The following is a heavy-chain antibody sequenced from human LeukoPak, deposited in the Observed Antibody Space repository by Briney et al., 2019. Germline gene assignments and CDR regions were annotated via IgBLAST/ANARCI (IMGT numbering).Heavy chain of an antibody. D-gene: IGHD4-11*01. CDR3: XRGGAYSNSXSDY. CDR2: INSDGSST. Sequence: GGSLRLSCAASGFTFSSYWMHWVRQAPGKGLVWVSRINSDGSSTSYADSVKGRFTISRDNAKNTLYLQMNSLRADDTSVYYXXRGGAYSNSXSDYWGQGTLVTVSS. CDR1: GFTFSSYW. V-gene: IGHV3-74*01. J-gene: IGHJ4*02.